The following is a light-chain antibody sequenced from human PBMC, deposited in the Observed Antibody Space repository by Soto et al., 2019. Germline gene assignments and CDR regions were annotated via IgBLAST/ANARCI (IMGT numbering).Light chain of an antibody. CDR2: DAS. CDR1: QFIGSN. CDR3: QQYNNWPPLT. J-gene: IGKJ4*01. V-gene: IGKV3-15*01. Sequence: MTQSSATLSVSPGERATLSCRASQFIGSNLAWYQQKHGEAPRLLMYDASSRATGIPARFSGSGSGTEFTLTISSLQSEDFAIYYCQQYNNWPPLTFGGGTKVEIK.